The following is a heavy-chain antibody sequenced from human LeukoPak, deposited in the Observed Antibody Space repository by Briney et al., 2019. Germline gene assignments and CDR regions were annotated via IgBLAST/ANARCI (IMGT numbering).Heavy chain of an antibody. CDR3: AREYYGDYGPDY. CDR1: GFTFSSYW. Sequence: GGSLRLSCAASGFTFSSYWMHWVRQAPGKGLVWVSRINSDGSSTSYADSVRGRFTISRDNAKNTLYLQMNSLRAEDTAIYYCAREYYGDYGPDYWGQGTLVTVSS. V-gene: IGHV3-74*01. D-gene: IGHD4-17*01. CDR2: INSDGSST. J-gene: IGHJ4*02.